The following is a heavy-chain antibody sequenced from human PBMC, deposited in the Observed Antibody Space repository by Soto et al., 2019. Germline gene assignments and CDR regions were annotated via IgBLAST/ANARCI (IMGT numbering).Heavy chain of an antibody. V-gene: IGHV1-8*01. J-gene: IGHJ6*02. Sequence: ASVKVSCKASGYTFTSYDINWVRQATGQGLERMGWMNPNSGNTGYAQKFQGRVTMTTNTSISTAYMELSSLRSDDTAVYYCARVVVLAAMSLQYYYYGIYVWGQGTTVTVSS. D-gene: IGHD2-2*01. CDR2: MNPNSGNT. CDR1: GYTFTSYD. CDR3: ARVVVLAAMSLQYYYYGIYV.